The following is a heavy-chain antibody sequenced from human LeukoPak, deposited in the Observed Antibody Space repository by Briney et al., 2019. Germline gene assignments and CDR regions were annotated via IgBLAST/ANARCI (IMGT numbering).Heavy chain of an antibody. CDR1: GYTFTSYG. J-gene: IGHJ3*02. V-gene: IGHV1-18*01. Sequence: ASVKVSCKASGYTFTSYGISWVRQAPGQGLEWMGWISSYNGNTNYAQKLQGRVTMTTDTSTSTAYMELRSLRSDDTAVYYCARVGIAAARDDAFDIWGQGTMVTVSS. CDR3: ARVGIAAARDDAFDI. CDR2: ISSYNGNT. D-gene: IGHD6-13*01.